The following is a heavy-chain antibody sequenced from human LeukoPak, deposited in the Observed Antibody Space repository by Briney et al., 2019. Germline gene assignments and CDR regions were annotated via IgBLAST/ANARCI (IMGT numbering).Heavy chain of an antibody. V-gene: IGHV4-59*01. CDR2: ISYSGST. CDR3: VRASYGSGWPDY. Sequence: SETLSLTCTVSGGSIRIYYWTWIRKPPGKGLDWIGYISYSGSTNYNPSLKSRVTISVDTSKNHFSLGLSSVTAADTAVYYCVRASYGSGWPDYWGQGTLVTVSS. J-gene: IGHJ4*02. CDR1: GGSIRIYY. D-gene: IGHD6-19*01.